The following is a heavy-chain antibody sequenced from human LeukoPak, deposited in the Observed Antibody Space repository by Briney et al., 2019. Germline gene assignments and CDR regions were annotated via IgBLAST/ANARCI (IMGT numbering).Heavy chain of an antibody. Sequence: GGSLRLSCTASGFTFGDYAMSWVRQAPGKGLEWVGFIRSKAYGGTTEYAASVKGRFTISIDDSKSIAYLQMNSLKTEDTAVYYCTRDVFAAAADLHYYYYMDVWGKGTTVTVSS. J-gene: IGHJ6*03. CDR3: TRDVFAAAADLHYYYYMDV. V-gene: IGHV3-49*04. CDR1: GFTFGDYA. CDR2: IRSKAYGGTT. D-gene: IGHD6-13*01.